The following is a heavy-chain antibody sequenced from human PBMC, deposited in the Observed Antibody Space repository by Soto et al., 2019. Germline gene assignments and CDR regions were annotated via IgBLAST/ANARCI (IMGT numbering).Heavy chain of an antibody. J-gene: IGHJ6*02. CDR1: GFAFSGYG. CDR3: ARGGWNYDCIDV. V-gene: IGHV3-48*02. Sequence: GGSLRLSCEAFGFAFSGYGMNWVRQAPGKGLEWISSVSNSGSMIHYSASVKGRFTISRDNAMNSLYLQMNSLSDEDTAVYYCARGGWNYDCIDVWGQGTTVTGSS. D-gene: IGHD3-3*01. CDR2: VSNSGSMI.